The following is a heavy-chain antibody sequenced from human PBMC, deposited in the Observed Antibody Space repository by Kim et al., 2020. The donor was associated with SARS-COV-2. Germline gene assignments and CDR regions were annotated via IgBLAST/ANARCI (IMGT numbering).Heavy chain of an antibody. J-gene: IGHJ4*02. CDR3: ARVFKGGYCTGGVCSTFDY. Sequence: GRVTMTRDTSTSTVYMELSSLRSEDTAVYYCARVFKGGYCTGGVCSTFDYWGQGTLVTVSS. V-gene: IGHV1-46*01. D-gene: IGHD2-8*02.